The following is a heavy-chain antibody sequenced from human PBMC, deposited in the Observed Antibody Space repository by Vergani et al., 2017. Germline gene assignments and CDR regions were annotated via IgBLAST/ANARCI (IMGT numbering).Heavy chain of an antibody. V-gene: IGHV4-34*01. J-gene: IGHJ6*02. D-gene: IGHD5-12*01. CDR1: GGSFSGYY. CDR3: TSGYSGYDPGSNYYYGMDV. Sequence: QVQLQQWGAGLLKPSETLSLTCAVYGGSFSGYYWSWIRQPPGKGLEWIGEINHSGSTNYNPSLKSRVTISVDTSKNQFSLKLSSVTAADTAVYYCTSGYSGYDPGSNYYYGMDVWGQGTTVTVSS. CDR2: INHSGST.